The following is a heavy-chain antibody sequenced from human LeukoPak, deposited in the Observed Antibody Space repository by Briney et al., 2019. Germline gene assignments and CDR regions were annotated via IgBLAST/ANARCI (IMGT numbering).Heavy chain of an antibody. V-gene: IGHV3-48*02. CDR3: ARAIGCFDS. CDR2: ITSSSGTI. Sequence: GGSLRLSCAASGFTFGTYAMNWVRQAPGKGLEWLSYITSSSGTIYYADSVTGRFTISRDNAKNSLYLQMNSLRQEDTAVYYCARAIGCFDSWGQGTLVTVSS. CDR1: GFTFGTYA. D-gene: IGHD1-26*01. J-gene: IGHJ4*02.